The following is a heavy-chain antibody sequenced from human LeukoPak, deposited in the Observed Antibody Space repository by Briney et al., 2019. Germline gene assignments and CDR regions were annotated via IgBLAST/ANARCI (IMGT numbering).Heavy chain of an antibody. Sequence: ASVKVSCKASGHTFTGYYMHWVRQAPGQGLEWMGWINPNSGGTNYAQKFQGRVTMTRDTSISTAYMELSRLRSDDTAVYYCARDLGAGYQFDYWGQGTLVTVSS. CDR3: ARDLGAGYQFDY. J-gene: IGHJ4*02. CDR2: INPNSGGT. D-gene: IGHD3-9*01. CDR1: GHTFTGYY. V-gene: IGHV1-2*02.